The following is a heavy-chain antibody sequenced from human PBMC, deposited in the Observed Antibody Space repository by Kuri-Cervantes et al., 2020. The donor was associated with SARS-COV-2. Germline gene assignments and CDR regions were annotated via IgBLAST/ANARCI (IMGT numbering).Heavy chain of an antibody. CDR2: INHSGST. J-gene: IGHJ4*02. V-gene: IGHV4-34*01. CDR1: GFTFSSYA. Sequence: GSLRLSCAASGFTFSSYAMSWIRQPPGKGLEWIGEINHSGSTNYNPSLKSRVTISVDTSKNQFSLKLSSVTAADTAVYYCARGGRGYCSGGSCYYFDYWGQGTLVTVSS. D-gene: IGHD2-15*01. CDR3: ARGGRGYCSGGSCYYFDY.